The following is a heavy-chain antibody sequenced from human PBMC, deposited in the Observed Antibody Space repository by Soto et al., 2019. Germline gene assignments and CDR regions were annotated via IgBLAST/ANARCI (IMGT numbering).Heavy chain of an antibody. CDR2: IYWDDDK. D-gene: IGHD1-26*01. J-gene: IGHJ4*02. V-gene: IGHV2-5*02. CDR1: GFSLSTSGVG. CDR3: ANRVVGATYFDY. Sequence: GPTLVNPPQTLTLTCTFSGFSLSTSGVGVGWIRQPPGKALEWLALIYWDDDKRYSPSLKSRLTMTKDTSKNRVVLTMTNMDPVDTATYYCANRVVGATYFDYWGQGTLVTVSS.